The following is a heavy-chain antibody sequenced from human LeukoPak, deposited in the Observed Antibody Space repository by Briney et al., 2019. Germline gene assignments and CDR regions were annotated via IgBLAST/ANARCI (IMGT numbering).Heavy chain of an antibody. CDR3: AKVAKYYYGSETYYFFEH. CDR2: IYSGGRT. D-gene: IGHD3-10*01. CDR1: GFTVSSNY. Sequence: GGSLRLSCAASGFTVSSNYMTWVRQAPGKGLEWVSVIYSGGRTHYADSVKGRFTISRDNSKNTMYLQMNSVRVEDTAVYYCAKVAKYYYGSETYYFFEHWGQGTPVTASS. V-gene: IGHV3-66*01. J-gene: IGHJ4*02.